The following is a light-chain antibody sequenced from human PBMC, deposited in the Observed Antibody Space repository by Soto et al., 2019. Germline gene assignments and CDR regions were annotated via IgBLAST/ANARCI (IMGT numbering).Light chain of an antibody. CDR1: SGHSSYA. V-gene: IGLV4-69*01. J-gene: IGLJ2*01. CDR2: VNSDGSH. CDR3: QTWGTGIVV. Sequence: QPVRTQSPSASASLGASVKGTCTLSSGHSSYAIAWHQQQPEKAPRYLMKVNSDGSHSKGDGIPDRFSGSSSGAERYLTISSLQSEDEADYYCQTWGTGIVVFGGATKVTVL.